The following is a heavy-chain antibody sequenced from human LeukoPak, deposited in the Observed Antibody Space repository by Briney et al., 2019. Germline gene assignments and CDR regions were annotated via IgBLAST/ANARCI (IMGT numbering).Heavy chain of an antibody. Sequence: ASVKVSCKASKYTFTDYYMHWVRQAPGQGLEWMGWINPNSGGTNYAQKFQGRVTMTRDTSISTAYMELSSLRSDDTAVYYCARGYCTTTSCREGHDYWSQGTLVTVSS. V-gene: IGHV1-2*02. D-gene: IGHD2-2*01. CDR1: KYTFTDYY. CDR2: INPNSGGT. J-gene: IGHJ4*02. CDR3: ARGYCTTTSCREGHDY.